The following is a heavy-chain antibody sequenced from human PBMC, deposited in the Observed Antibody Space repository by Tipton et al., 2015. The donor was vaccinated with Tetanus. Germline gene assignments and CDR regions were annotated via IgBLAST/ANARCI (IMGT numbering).Heavy chain of an antibody. J-gene: IGHJ6*02. CDR1: GGSISSGGYY. CDR3: ARDRYYDILTGYYGVGVDRLYGMDV. V-gene: IGHV4-31*03. D-gene: IGHD3-9*01. Sequence: TLSLTCTVSGGSISSGGYYWSWIRQHPGKGLGWIGEIYYSGSTYYNPSLKIRVTISVDTSKNQFSLKLSSVAAADTAVYYCARDRYYDILTGYYGVGVDRLYGMDVWGQGTTVTVSS. CDR2: IYYSGST.